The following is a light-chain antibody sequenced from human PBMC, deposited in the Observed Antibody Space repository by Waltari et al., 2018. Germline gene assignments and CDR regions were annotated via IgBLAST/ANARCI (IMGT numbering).Light chain of an antibody. Sequence: QSALTQPAYVSGSPGQSITISCTGTSSDVGNYNLVSWYQQHPGKAPKLMIYEVTERPSGVSNRFSGSKSGNTASLTISGLQAEDEADYYCCSYATSNSWVFGGGTRLTVL. J-gene: IGLJ3*02. CDR1: SSDVGNYNL. CDR2: EVT. V-gene: IGLV2-23*02. CDR3: CSYATSNSWV.